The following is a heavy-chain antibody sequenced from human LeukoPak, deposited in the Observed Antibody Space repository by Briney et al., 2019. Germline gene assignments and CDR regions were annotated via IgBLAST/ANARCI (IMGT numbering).Heavy chain of an antibody. CDR3: ARMDSSSWYENRY. D-gene: IGHD6-13*01. Sequence: GGSLRLSCAASGFTFSSYWMSWVRQAPGKGLEWVANIKQDGSEKYYVDSVKGRFTISRDNAKNSLYLQMNSLRAEDTAVYYCARMDSSSWYENRYWGQGTLVTVSS. J-gene: IGHJ4*02. CDR2: IKQDGSEK. V-gene: IGHV3-7*01. CDR1: GFTFSSYW.